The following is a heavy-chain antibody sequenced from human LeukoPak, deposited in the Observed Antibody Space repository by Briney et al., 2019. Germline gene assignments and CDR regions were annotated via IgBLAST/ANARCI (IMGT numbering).Heavy chain of an antibody. V-gene: IGHV3-30*04. CDR1: GFTFSSYA. CDR3: AKDVAGYGYPLYLDY. D-gene: IGHD5-12*01. CDR2: ISYDGTNK. Sequence: PGGSLRLSCAASGFTFSSYAMHWVRQAPGKGLEWVAVISYDGTNKYYADSVKGRFTLSRDNSKNTLYLQMNSLRAEDTAVYYCAKDVAGYGYPLYLDYWGQGTLVTVSS. J-gene: IGHJ4*02.